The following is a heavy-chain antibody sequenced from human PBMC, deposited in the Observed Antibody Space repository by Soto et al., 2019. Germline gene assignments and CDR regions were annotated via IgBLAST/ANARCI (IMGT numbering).Heavy chain of an antibody. CDR2: IYYSGST. CDR1: GGSISSYY. D-gene: IGHD3-3*01. J-gene: IGHJ6*03. CDR3: AGATIFGAVIVPDYYYMYV. V-gene: IGHV4-59*01. Sequence: PSETLSLTCTVSGGSISSYYWSWIRQPPGKGLEWIGYIYYSGSTNYNPSLKSRVTISVDTSKNQFSLKLSSVTAADTAVYYCAGATIFGAVIVPDYYYMYVWSKGTTVTVSS.